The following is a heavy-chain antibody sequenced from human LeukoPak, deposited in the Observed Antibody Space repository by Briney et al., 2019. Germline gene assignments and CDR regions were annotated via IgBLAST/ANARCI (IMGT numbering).Heavy chain of an antibody. V-gene: IGHV1-18*01. CDR3: ARALVGYSYGPFDY. CDR2: ISTYNGNT. D-gene: IGHD5-18*01. Sequence: ASVKVSCKASGYTFTSYGISWVRQAPGQGLEWMGWISTYNGNTNYTQKLQGRVTMTTDTSTSTAYLELRSLRSDDTAVYYCARALVGYSYGPFDYWGQGTLVTVSS. CDR1: GYTFTSYG. J-gene: IGHJ4*02.